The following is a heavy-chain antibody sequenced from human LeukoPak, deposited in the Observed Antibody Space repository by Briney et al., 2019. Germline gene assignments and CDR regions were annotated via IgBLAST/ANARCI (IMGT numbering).Heavy chain of an antibody. CDR3: ARGDLSYYGSGSSLGDFDY. V-gene: IGHV3-48*03. Sequence: PGGSLRLSCAASGFTFSSYEMNWVRQAPGKGLEWVSYISSSGSTIYYADSVKGRFTISRDNAKNSLYLQMNSLRAEDTAVYYCARGDLSYYGSGSSLGDFDYWGQGTLVTVSS. J-gene: IGHJ4*02. CDR2: ISSSGSTI. CDR1: GFTFSSYE. D-gene: IGHD3-10*01.